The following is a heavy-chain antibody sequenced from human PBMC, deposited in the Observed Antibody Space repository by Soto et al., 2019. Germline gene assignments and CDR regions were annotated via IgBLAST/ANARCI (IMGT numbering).Heavy chain of an antibody. CDR2: INPNSGGT. CDR3: ARDPGYSSGPLWYFDL. Sequence: GASVKVSCKASGYTFTGYYMHWVRQAPGQGLEWMGWINPNSGGTNYAQKLQGRVTMTRDTSISTAYIKLSRLRSDDTAVYYCARDPGYSSGPLWYFDLWGRGTLVTVSS. V-gene: IGHV1-2*02. D-gene: IGHD6-19*01. CDR1: GYTFTGYY. J-gene: IGHJ2*01.